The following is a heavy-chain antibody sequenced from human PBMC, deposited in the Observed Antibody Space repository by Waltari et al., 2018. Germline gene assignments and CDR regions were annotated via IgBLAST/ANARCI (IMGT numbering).Heavy chain of an antibody. CDR2: INPGDSDT. D-gene: IGHD1-1*01. V-gene: IGHV5-51*01. Sequence: EEQLVQSGAEVKKPGESLKISCKGSGFSLNRYWIGWVRQMPGKGLEWMGIINPGDSDTRYSPSFQGQVSISADKSINTAYLQWSSLKASDTAMYYCARLSTEHFDYWGQGTLVTVSS. CDR3: ARLSTEHFDY. CDR1: GFSLNRYW. J-gene: IGHJ4*02.